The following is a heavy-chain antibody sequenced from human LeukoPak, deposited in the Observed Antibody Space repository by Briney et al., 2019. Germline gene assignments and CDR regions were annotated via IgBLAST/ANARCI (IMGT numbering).Heavy chain of an antibody. CDR2: INPSGGST. V-gene: IGHV1-46*01. CDR3: ARDRTNSVTTVTKRLGWWFDP. J-gene: IGHJ5*02. Sequence: ASVKVSCKASGYTFTSYYMHWVRQAPGQGLEWMGIINPSGGSTSYAQKFQGRVTMTRDMSTSTVYMELSSLRSEDTAVYYCARDRTNSVTTVTKRLGWWFDPWGQGTLVTVSS. CDR1: GYTFTSYY. D-gene: IGHD4-17*01.